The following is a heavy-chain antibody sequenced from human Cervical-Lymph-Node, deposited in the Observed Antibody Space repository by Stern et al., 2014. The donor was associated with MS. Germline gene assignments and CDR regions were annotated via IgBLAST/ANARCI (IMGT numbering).Heavy chain of an antibody. J-gene: IGHJ4*02. CDR2: INPIFETA. Sequence: QVQLVQSGAEVKKPGSSMKLSCKASGGTFSSDAIGWVRQAPGQGLEWMGGINPIFETANYAQKFQGIVTITADQSTKTAYLELSSLTSGDTAMYFCASGTRSSWYFDFWGQGTLVTVST. V-gene: IGHV1-69*01. D-gene: IGHD6-13*01. CDR3: ASGTRSSWYFDF. CDR1: GGTFSSDA.